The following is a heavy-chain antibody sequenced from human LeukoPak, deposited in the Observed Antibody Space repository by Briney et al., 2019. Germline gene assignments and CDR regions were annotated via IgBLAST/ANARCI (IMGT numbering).Heavy chain of an antibody. CDR1: GDSISGFH. J-gene: IGHJ6*03. Sequence: PSETLSLTCTVSGDSISGFHWSWIRQPAGKGLQWIGRISTSGSTNYNPSLRSRVTMSVDRSTNEFSLTVRSVTAADTALYYCARDQPYYYDSSGYYYYYYYMDVWGKGTTVTVSS. D-gene: IGHD3-22*01. V-gene: IGHV4-4*07. CDR3: ARDQPYYYDSSGYYYYYYYMDV. CDR2: ISTSGST.